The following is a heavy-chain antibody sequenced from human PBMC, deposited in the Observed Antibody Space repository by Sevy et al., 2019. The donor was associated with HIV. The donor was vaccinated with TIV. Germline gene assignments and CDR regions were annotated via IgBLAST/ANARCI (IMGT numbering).Heavy chain of an antibody. CDR2: ISDSGFR. CDR3: ARGGGRTDGGMDV. CDR1: GGSTSTYY. J-gene: IGHJ6*02. Sequence: SETLSLTCTVSGGSTSTYYWNWIRQPPGKGLEWIGYISDSGFRNDTPSIRRRVTISMDTSKNQFSLRLTSVSAADTAVYYCARGGGRTDGGMDVWGPGTTVTVSS. V-gene: IGHV4-59*01. D-gene: IGHD1-1*01.